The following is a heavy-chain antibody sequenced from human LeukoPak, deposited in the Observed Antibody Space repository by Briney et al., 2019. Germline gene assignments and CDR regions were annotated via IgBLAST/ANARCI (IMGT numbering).Heavy chain of an antibody. CDR2: INHSGST. D-gene: IGHD6-6*01. J-gene: IGHJ4*02. CDR1: GGSFSGYY. V-gene: IGHV4-34*01. CDR3: ARGRIAARPFDY. Sequence: PSETLSLTCAVYGGSFSGYYWSWIRQPPGKGLEWIGEINHSGSTNYNPSLKSRVTISVDTSKNQFSLKLSSVTAADTAVYHCARGRIAARPFDYWGQGTLVTVSS.